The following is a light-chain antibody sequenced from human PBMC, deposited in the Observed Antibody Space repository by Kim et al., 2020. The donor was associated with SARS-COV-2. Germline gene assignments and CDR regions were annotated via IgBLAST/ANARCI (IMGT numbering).Light chain of an antibody. CDR2: DVR. V-gene: IGLV2-8*01. J-gene: IGLJ2*01. CDR3: SSYGGRNDLI. CDR1: SDDVGLYNY. Sequence: GQSVTITCPVPSDDVGLYNYVSWYQQYSGKAPKLLIYDVRKRPSGVPDRFSGYKSGNTASLPVSGLQTEYEAAYYCSSYGGRNDLIFGGGTQLS.